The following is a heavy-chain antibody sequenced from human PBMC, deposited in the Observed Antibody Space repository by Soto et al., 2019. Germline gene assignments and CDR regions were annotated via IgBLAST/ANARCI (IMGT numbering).Heavy chain of an antibody. CDR2: ISCSGCAT. CDR1: GFPFSTYA. CDR3: AKHVSPRRSCYDYRFDY. J-gene: IGHJ4*02. V-gene: IGHV3-64D*06. D-gene: IGHD5-12*01. Sequence: GGSLRLSCSASGFPFSTYAMHWIRQAPGKGLDEVSAISCSGCATYYADSVKGRFTISRDNSKNTMYLQMSDLRDEDTAVYYWAKHVSPRRSCYDYRFDYWGEGTLVTVSS.